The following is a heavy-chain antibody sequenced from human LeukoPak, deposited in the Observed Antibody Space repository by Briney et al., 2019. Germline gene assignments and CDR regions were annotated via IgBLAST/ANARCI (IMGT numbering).Heavy chain of an antibody. CDR3: AKDTSIGKYCTNGVCSPFDY. Sequence: PGGSLRLSCAASGFSFGPNAMSWVRQAPGQGLEWVSVISDSGDYTSYADSVRGRFTISRDNSRNTLYLQMISLRPEDTAVYYCAKDTSIGKYCTNGVCSPFDYWGQGTLVTVSS. J-gene: IGHJ4*02. V-gene: IGHV3-23*01. D-gene: IGHD2-8*01. CDR1: GFSFGPNA. CDR2: ISDSGDYT.